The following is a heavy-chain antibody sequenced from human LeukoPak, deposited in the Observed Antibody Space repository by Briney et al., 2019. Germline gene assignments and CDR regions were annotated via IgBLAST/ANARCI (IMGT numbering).Heavy chain of an antibody. CDR1: GFSFSSYW. V-gene: IGHV3-74*01. J-gene: IGHJ3*02. CDR3: ARALVAGVTLNALDI. Sequence: PGGPLRLSCAASGFSFSSYWMHWVRQAPGKGLGWVARIQYDGSTTNYADSVKGRFTISRDNAKKTLYVQMNSLRAEDTAVYYCARALVAGVTLNALDIWGQGTMVTVSS. D-gene: IGHD2-15*01. CDR2: IQYDGSTT.